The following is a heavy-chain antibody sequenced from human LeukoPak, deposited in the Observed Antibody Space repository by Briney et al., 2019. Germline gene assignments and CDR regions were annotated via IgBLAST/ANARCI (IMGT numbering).Heavy chain of an antibody. CDR2: ISGSGGST. CDR3: AKTYSSSSISDAFDI. J-gene: IGHJ3*02. V-gene: IGHV3-23*01. Sequence: GGSLRLSCAASGFTFSSYGMHWVRQAPGKGLEWVSAISGSGGSTYYADSVKGRFTISRDNSKNTLYLQMNSLRAEDTAVYYCAKTYSSSSISDAFDIWGQGTMVTVSS. D-gene: IGHD6-6*01. CDR1: GFTFSSYG.